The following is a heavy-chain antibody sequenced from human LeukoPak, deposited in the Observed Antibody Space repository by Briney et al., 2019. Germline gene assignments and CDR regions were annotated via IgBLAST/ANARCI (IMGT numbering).Heavy chain of an antibody. J-gene: IGHJ4*02. D-gene: IGHD3-22*01. CDR2: IYYSGST. V-gene: IGHV4-39*01. CDR3: ARSKYYYDSSGYLIDY. Sequence: PSQTLSLTCTVSGGSISSSSYYWGWIRQPPGKGLEWIGSIYYSGSTYYNPSLKSRVTISVDTSKNQFSLKLSSVTAADTAVYYCARSKYYYDSSGYLIDYWGQGTLVTVSS. CDR1: GGSISSSSYY.